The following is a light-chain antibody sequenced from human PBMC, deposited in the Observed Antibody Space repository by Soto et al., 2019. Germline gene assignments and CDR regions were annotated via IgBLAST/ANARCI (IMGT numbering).Light chain of an antibody. Sequence: DIQMTQSPYSLSAAVGDRVTITCRARQNINTYLNWYQQKPGKAPKLLIVDAASLQSGVPSRFSGSGSRTDFTLNITSMQPDDFASYYCQQTSSAPFTFVPGPKVAIK. V-gene: IGKV1-39*01. CDR1: QNINTY. CDR2: DAA. J-gene: IGKJ3*01. CDR3: QQTSSAPFT.